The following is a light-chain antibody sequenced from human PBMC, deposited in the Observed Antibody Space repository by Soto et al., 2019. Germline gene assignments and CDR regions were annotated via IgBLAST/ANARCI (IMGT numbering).Light chain of an antibody. CDR2: MAS. CDR1: QSISNW. J-gene: IGKJ1*01. V-gene: IGKV1-5*03. CDR3: QQYSSYWT. Sequence: DIQMTQSPSTLSASVGDRVTITCRASQSISNWLAWYQQKPGKAPKVLIYMASILESGVPSRFSGSGSGTEFTLTISSLQPDDFATYYCQQYSSYWTFAQGTKVEIK.